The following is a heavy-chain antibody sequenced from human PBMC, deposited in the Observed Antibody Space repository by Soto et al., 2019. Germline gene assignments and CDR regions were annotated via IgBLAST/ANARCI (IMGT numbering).Heavy chain of an antibody. J-gene: IGHJ4*02. V-gene: IGHV3-30*18. CDR3: AKDGSHNFDY. CDR1: GFTFSHYA. D-gene: IGHD1-26*01. CDR2: MSYDGSNE. Sequence: QVQLVESGGGVVQPGRSLRLSCAASGFTFSHYAMHWVLQAPGKGLEWVALMSYDGSNEYYADSVKGRFTISRDNSKNTLYLQMKRLRAEDTAVYYCAKDGSHNFDYWGQGTLVTVS.